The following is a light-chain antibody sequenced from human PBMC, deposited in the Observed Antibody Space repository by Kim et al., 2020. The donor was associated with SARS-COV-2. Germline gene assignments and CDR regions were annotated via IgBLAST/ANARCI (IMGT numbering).Light chain of an antibody. V-gene: IGKV1-8*01. CDR2: SAS. CDR1: QDISTY. J-gene: IGKJ1*01. Sequence: ASPGDRVIITCRASQDISTYLAWYQQKPGKAPKLLVNSASSLQTGVPSRFSGSGSGTDFTLTITSLQSEDFATYYCQQYSGYPRTFGQGTKVDIK. CDR3: QQYSGYPRT.